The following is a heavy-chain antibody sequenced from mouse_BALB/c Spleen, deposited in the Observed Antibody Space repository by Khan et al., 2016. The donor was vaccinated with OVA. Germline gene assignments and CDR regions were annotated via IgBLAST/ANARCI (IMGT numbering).Heavy chain of an antibody. CDR1: GYSITSDYA. CDR2: ISYSGNT. D-gene: IGHD3-2*02. Sequence: VQLKESGPGLVKPSQSLSLTCTVTGYSITSDYAWNWIRQFPGNKLEWMGYISYSGNTKYNPSLKSRISITRDTSKNQCFLQLNFVTMEDTATDYCARIQGGDFDYWGQGTTLTVS. V-gene: IGHV3-2*02. J-gene: IGHJ2*01. CDR3: ARIQGGDFDY.